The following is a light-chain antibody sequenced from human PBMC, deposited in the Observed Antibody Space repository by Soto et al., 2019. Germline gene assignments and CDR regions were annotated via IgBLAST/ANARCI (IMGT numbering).Light chain of an antibody. V-gene: IGKV1-8*01. CDR1: QGISSY. J-gene: IGKJ4*01. Sequence: AIRMTQSPSSFSASTGDRVTITCRASQGISSYLAWYQEKPGKAPKLLIYAASSLDSGVPSRFSGSGSGTDFTLTISTLQSEDVAVYYCLQYFNYPLTFGQGTKVEIK. CDR2: AAS. CDR3: LQYFNYPLT.